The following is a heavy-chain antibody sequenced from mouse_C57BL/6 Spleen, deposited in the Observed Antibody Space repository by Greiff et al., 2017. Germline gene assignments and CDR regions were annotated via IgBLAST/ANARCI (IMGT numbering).Heavy chain of an antibody. Sequence: EVMLVESEGGLVQPGSSMKLSCTASGFTFSDYYMAWVRQVPEKGLEWVANINYDGSSTYYLASLKSRFIISRDNAKNILYLQMSSLKSEDTATYYCARRDYGSSYWYFDVWGTGTTVTVSS. CDR1: GFTFSDYY. V-gene: IGHV5-16*02. CDR3: ARRDYGSSYWYFDV. J-gene: IGHJ1*03. CDR2: INYDGSST. D-gene: IGHD1-1*01.